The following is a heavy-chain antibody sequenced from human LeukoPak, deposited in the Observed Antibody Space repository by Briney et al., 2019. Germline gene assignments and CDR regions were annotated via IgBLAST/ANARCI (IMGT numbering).Heavy chain of an antibody. CDR1: GYTFTSYG. D-gene: IGHD5-12*01. CDR2: INAYNGNT. J-gene: IGHJ4*02. Sequence: ASVKVSCKASGYTFTSYGISWVRQPPGQGLEWMGWINAYNGNTNYAQKLQGRVTMTTDTTTSTDYMELRSLRSDDTAVYYCARGGRDGYNFDCWGQGTLVTVSS. CDR3: ARGGRDGYNFDC. V-gene: IGHV1-18*01.